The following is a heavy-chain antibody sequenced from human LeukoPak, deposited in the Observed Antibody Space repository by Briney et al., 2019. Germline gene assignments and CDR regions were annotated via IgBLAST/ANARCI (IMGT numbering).Heavy chain of an antibody. CDR2: IYYSGST. CDR1: GGSISSYY. V-gene: IGHV4-59*08. J-gene: IGHJ4*02. Sequence: SETLSLTCTVSGGSISSYYCSCVRHPPGKGLEGIGDIYYSGSTNYNPSLKSRVTISVDTSKNQFSLRLSSVTAADTAVFYCARGGRDGYSLYPLDYWGQGTLVTVSS. D-gene: IGHD5-24*01. CDR3: ARGGRDGYSLYPLDY.